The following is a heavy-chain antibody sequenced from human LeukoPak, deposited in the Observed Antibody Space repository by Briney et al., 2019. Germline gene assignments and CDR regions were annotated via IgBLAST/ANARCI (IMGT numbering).Heavy chain of an antibody. V-gene: IGHV3-23*01. CDR2: ISGSGGST. CDR1: GFTSSSYV. CDR3: AKDTTWIQLWFAY. J-gene: IGHJ4*02. D-gene: IGHD5-18*01. Sequence: PGGSLRLSCAASGFTSSSYVMTWVRQAPGKGLDWVSAISGSGGSTYYADSVKGRFTISRDNSKNTLFLQMNSLRAEDTAVYYCAKDTTWIQLWFAYWGQGTLVTVSS.